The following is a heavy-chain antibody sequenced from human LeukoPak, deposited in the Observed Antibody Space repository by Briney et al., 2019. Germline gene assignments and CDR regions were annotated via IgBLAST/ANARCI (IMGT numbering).Heavy chain of an antibody. V-gene: IGHV4-34*01. Sequence: SETLSLTCAVSGGSFSGYSWSWIRQPPGKGLEWIGEINHSGSTNYNPSLKSRVTISVDTSKNQFSLRLSSVTAADTAVYYCARYLGRITMVRGAPNYYYYMDVWGKGTTVTISS. CDR1: GGSFSGYS. CDR3: ARYLGRITMVRGAPNYYYYMDV. J-gene: IGHJ6*03. CDR2: INHSGST. D-gene: IGHD3-10*01.